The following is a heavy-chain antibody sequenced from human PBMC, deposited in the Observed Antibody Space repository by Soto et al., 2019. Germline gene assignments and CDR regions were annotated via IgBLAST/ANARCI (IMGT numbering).Heavy chain of an antibody. D-gene: IGHD6-6*01. Sequence: EVQLLEYGGGLVQPGGSLRLSCAASGFTFSSYAMSWVRQAPGKGQEWVSAISGSGGSTYYADSVKGRFTISRDNSKNTLYLQMNSLRAEDTAVYYCAKDHSSISGYYGMDVWGQGTTVTVSS. J-gene: IGHJ6*02. CDR3: AKDHSSISGYYGMDV. V-gene: IGHV3-23*01. CDR1: GFTFSSYA. CDR2: ISGSGGST.